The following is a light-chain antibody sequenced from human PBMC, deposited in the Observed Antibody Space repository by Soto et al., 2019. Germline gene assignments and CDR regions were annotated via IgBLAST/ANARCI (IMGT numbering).Light chain of an antibody. J-gene: IGKJ1*01. V-gene: IGKV3-20*01. CDR2: GAS. CDR1: QSVSSSY. CDR3: QQYGSSPST. Sequence: EIALTQSPGTLSLSPGERATLSCRASQSVSSSYLAWHQQKPGQAPRPLIYGASSRATGIPDIFSGSGSGTVFALTISRLEPEDFAVYYCQQYGSSPSTFGQGTKVEIK.